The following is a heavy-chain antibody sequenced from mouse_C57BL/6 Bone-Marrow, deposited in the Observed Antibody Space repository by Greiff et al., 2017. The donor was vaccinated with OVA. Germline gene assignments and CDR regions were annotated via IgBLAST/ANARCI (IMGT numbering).Heavy chain of an antibody. V-gene: IGHV1-81*01. J-gene: IGHJ3*01. CDR2: IYPRSGNT. D-gene: IGHD1-1*01. Sequence: VQLQQSGAELARPGASVKLSCKASGYTFTSYGISWVKQRAGQGLEWIGEIYPRSGNTYYNEKFKGKATLTADKSSSTAYMELRSLTSEDSAVYFCARSHYYGSSHFAYWGQGTLVTVSA. CDR3: ARSHYYGSSHFAY. CDR1: GYTFTSYG.